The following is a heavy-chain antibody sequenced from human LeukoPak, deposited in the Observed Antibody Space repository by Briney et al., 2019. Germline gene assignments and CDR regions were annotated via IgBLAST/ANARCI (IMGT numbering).Heavy chain of an antibody. CDR3: AKDPQWEPYAFDI. J-gene: IGHJ3*02. CDR1: GFTFSSVA. D-gene: IGHD1-26*01. CDR2: ISGSGGPT. Sequence: PGEPLTLSCAASGFTFSSVAMTWVRHPRAKGLEEVSSISGSGGPTFYADSVKGRFTISRDNSKNTLYLQMSSLRAEDTAVYFCAKDPQWEPYAFDIWGQGTMVTVSS. V-gene: IGHV3-23*01.